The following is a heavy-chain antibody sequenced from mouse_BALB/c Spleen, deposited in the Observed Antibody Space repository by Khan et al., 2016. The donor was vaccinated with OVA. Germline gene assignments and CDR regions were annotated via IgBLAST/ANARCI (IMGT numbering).Heavy chain of an antibody. D-gene: IGHD2-4*01. V-gene: IGHV2-2*02. CDR3: ARRGYDYGRGALFAY. CDR2: IWSAGST. CDR1: GFSLPNYS. J-gene: IGHJ3*01. Sequence: QVQLQQPGPGLVQPSQSLSITCTVSGFSLPNYSVHWVRQSPGKGLEWLGVIWSAGSTDYNEAFISRLTISKDNSRSPVFFKMNNLQPNDTAIYYCARRGYDYGRGALFAYWGQGTLVTVSA.